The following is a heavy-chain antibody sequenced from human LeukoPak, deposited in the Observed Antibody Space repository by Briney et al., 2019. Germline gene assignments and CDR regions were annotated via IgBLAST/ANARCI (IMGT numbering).Heavy chain of an antibody. CDR2: IYYSGST. Sequence: SQTLSLTCTVSGGSISSGDYYWSWIRQPPGKGLGWIGYIYYSGSTYYNPSLKSRVTISVDTSKNQFSLKLSSVTAADTAVYYCARDSDYSNSWYYFDYWGQGTLVTVSS. V-gene: IGHV4-30-4*08. CDR3: ARDSDYSNSWYYFDY. CDR1: GGSISSGDYY. J-gene: IGHJ4*02. D-gene: IGHD4-11*01.